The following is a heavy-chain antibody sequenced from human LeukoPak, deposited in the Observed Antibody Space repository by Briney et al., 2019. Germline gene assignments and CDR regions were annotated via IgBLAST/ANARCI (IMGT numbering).Heavy chain of an antibody. Sequence: PGGSLRLSCAASGFTFSSYSMNWVRQAPGKGLEWVSYISSSSSTIYYADSVKGRFTISRDNAKNSLYLQMNSLRAEDTAVYYCARDRLLWFGEFWGQGTLVTVPS. CDR3: ARDRLLWFGEF. V-gene: IGHV3-48*01. D-gene: IGHD3-10*01. CDR1: GFTFSSYS. J-gene: IGHJ4*02. CDR2: ISSSSSTI.